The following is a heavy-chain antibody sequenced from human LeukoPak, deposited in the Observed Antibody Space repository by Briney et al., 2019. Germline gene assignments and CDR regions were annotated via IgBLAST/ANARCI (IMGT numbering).Heavy chain of an antibody. V-gene: IGHV4-39*07. Sequence: SETLSLTCTVSGGSISSSSYYWGWIRQPPGKGLEWIGSIYYSGSTYYDPSLKSRVTISVDTSKNQFSLKLSSVTAADTAVYYCGGLLPYSFDYWGQGTLVTVSS. CDR2: IYYSGST. CDR3: GGLLPYSFDY. D-gene: IGHD3-22*01. CDR1: GGSISSSSYY. J-gene: IGHJ4*02.